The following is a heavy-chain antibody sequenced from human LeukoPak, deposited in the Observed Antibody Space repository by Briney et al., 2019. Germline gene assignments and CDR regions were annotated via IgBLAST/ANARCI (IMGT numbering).Heavy chain of an antibody. J-gene: IGHJ4*02. V-gene: IGHV4-4*07. Sequence: SETLSLTCTVSGGSISSYYWSWIQQPAGKGLEWIERIYTSGSTNYNPSLKSRVTMSVDTSKNQFSLKLSSVTAADTAVYYCARDTLDFWSGYRDYWGQGTLVTVSS. D-gene: IGHD3-3*01. CDR1: GGSISSYY. CDR2: IYTSGST. CDR3: ARDTLDFWSGYRDY.